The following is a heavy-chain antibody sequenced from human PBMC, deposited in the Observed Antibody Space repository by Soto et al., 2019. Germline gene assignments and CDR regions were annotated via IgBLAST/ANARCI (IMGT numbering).Heavy chain of an antibody. Sequence: NPSETLSLTCIVSGESISSSCYYWGWIRQPPGKGLEWIGSIYYSGRTYYNPSFKSRVTISIDTSKNQFSLKLSSVTATDTAVYYCARQRTTVVTQAYFDHWGQGALVTVSS. J-gene: IGHJ4*02. V-gene: IGHV4-39*01. CDR3: ARQRTTVVTQAYFDH. D-gene: IGHD2-21*02. CDR2: IYYSGRT. CDR1: GESISSSCYY.